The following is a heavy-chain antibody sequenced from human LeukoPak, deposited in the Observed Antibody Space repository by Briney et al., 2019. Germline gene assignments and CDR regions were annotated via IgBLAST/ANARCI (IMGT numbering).Heavy chain of an antibody. CDR3: ARERTGGAFDI. CDR2: ISYDGRRK. Sequence: GRSLRLSCAASGFTFSSYGMHWVRQAPGKGLEWVAVISYDGRRKYYEDSVKGRFTISRDHSKNTLNLDMSSLKTEDTAVYHCARERTGGAFDIWGQGTLVTVSS. J-gene: IGHJ3*02. D-gene: IGHD3-10*01. V-gene: IGHV3-30*03. CDR1: GFTFSSYG.